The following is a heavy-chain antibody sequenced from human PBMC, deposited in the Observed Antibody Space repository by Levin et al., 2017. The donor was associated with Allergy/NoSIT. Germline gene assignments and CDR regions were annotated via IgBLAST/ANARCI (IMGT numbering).Heavy chain of an antibody. V-gene: IGHV3-66*01. CDR3: VREIAEEGT. CDR2: IYRGGTT. Sequence: GGSLRLSCAASGFTVSSNYMSWVRQAPGKGLEWVSLIYRGGTTYYADSVKGRFTISRDNSKNRLYLQMDSLRAEDTALYYCVREIAEEGTWGQGTLVIVSS. CDR1: GFTVSSNY. D-gene: IGHD1-1*01. J-gene: IGHJ4*02.